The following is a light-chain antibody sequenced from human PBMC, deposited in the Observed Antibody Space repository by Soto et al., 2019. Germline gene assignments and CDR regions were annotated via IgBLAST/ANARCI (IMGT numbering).Light chain of an antibody. J-gene: IGLJ3*02. Sequence: QSALTQPPSASGSPGQSVAISCTGTSSDVGGYNYVSWYQQNPRKAPKLMIYEVTKRPSGVPDRFSGSKADNTAALTVSGLQAEDEADYYCSSYAGSNNFGVLFGGGTKLTVL. V-gene: IGLV2-8*01. CDR1: SSDVGGYNY. CDR3: SSYAGSNNFGVL. CDR2: EVT.